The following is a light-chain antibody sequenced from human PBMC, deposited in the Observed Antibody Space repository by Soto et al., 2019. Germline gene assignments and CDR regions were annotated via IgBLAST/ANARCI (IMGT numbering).Light chain of an antibody. CDR3: CSSAGSYSYV. Sequence: QSALTQPRSVSGSPGQSVTISCTGTSSDVGGYNYVSWYQQHPGKAPKLMIYDVSKRPSRVPDRFSGSKSGNTASLTISGLQAEDEADYYCCSSAGSYSYVRGTGTQLTLL. CDR2: DVS. V-gene: IGLV2-11*01. J-gene: IGLJ1*01. CDR1: SSDVGGYNY.